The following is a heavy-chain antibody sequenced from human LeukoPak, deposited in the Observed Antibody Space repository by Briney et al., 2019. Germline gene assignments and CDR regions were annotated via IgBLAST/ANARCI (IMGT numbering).Heavy chain of an antibody. CDR3: ARTGGATPYRAFDI. V-gene: IGHV3-48*01. CDR1: GFTFSSYS. Sequence: GGSLRLSCAASGFTFSSYSMSWVRQAPGKGLEWVSYISSSSSTIYYAHSVKGRFTISRDNAKNSLYLQMNSLRAEDTAVYYCARTGGATPYRAFDIWGQGTMVTVSS. CDR2: ISSSSSTI. J-gene: IGHJ3*02. D-gene: IGHD1-26*01.